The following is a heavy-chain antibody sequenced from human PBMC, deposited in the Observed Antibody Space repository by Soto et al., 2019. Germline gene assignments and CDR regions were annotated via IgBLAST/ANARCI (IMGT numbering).Heavy chain of an antibody. Sequence: GGSLRLSCAAYGFTFSSYSMNWARQAPGKGQEWVSYISSSSSTIYYADSVKGRFTISRDNFKTTLYLQMNSLRAEDTAVSYCARGNSYTQTVIDYWGMGTVVTVSS. V-gene: IGHV3-48*01. D-gene: IGHD5-18*01. CDR1: GFTFSSYS. CDR3: ARGNSYTQTVIDY. CDR2: ISSSSSTI. J-gene: IGHJ4*02.